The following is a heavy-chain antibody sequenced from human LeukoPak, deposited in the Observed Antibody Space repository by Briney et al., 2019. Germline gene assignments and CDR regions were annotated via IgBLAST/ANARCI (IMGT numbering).Heavy chain of an antibody. CDR2: INHSGST. CDR3: ARGHDFGGGVGMDV. CDR1: GGSLSGYY. Sequence: SETLSLTCAVYGGSLSGYYWSWIRQPPGKGLEWDGEINHSGSTNYNPSLKRRVTISVATSKTQLSLKLSSVTAADTAVYYCARGHDFGGGVGMDVWGQGTTVTVSS. J-gene: IGHJ6*02. V-gene: IGHV4-34*01. D-gene: IGHD4-23*01.